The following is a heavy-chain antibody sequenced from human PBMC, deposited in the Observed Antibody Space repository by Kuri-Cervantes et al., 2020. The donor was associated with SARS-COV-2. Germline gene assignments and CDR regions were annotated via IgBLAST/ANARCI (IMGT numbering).Heavy chain of an antibody. J-gene: IGHJ4*02. CDR3: ARGRVGG. Sequence: GESPKIPCAATGFMFSDYSMNWVRQAPGKGLEWVSYISRSGDTIYYADSVKGRFTVSRDNDRNSLFLQMNSLRAEDTAVYYCARGRVGGRGQGTLVTVSS. D-gene: IGHD5-24*01. CDR1: GFMFSDYS. CDR2: ISRSGDTI. V-gene: IGHV3-48*01.